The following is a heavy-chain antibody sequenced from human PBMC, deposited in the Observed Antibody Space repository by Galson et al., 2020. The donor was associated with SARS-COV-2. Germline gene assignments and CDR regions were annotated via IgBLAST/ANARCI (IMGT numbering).Heavy chain of an antibody. V-gene: IGHV3-73*01. CDR1: GFMFSVSP. CDR2: IRSKANSYAT. CDR3: ARINPTLGSFYDAFDI. D-gene: IGHD3-10*01. Sequence: GGSLRLSCAGSGFMFSVSPMHWVRQASGKGLEWVGRIRSKANSYATTYAASVKGRFTISRDDSRNTAYLQMNSLKTEDTAVYYCARINPTLGSFYDAFDIWGQGAMVTVSS. J-gene: IGHJ3*02.